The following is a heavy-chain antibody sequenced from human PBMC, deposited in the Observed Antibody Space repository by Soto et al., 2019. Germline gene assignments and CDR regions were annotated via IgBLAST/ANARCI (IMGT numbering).Heavy chain of an antibody. V-gene: IGHV3-23*01. D-gene: IGHD3-10*01. CDR1: GFAFTIYA. CDR3: AKERGAMLRGAAFYFDY. CDR2: ITGSGGST. J-gene: IGHJ4*02. Sequence: PGGSLRLSCAASGFAFTIYAMSWVRQAPGKGLEWVSAITGSGGSTYYADSVKGRFTISRDNSKNTLYLQMNSLRAEDTAVYYCAKERGAMLRGAAFYFDYWGQGTLVTVSS.